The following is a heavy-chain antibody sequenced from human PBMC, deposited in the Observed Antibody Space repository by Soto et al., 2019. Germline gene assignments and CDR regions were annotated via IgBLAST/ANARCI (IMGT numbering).Heavy chain of an antibody. CDR2: ISYDGSNK. CDR3: AKVQAVILRYFDWSDSRHDAFDI. D-gene: IGHD3-9*01. V-gene: IGHV3-30*18. J-gene: IGHJ3*02. Sequence: PGGSLRLSCAASGFTFSSYGMHWVRQAPGKGLEWVAVISYDGSNKYYADSVKGRFTISRDNSKNTLYLQMNSLRAEDTAVYYCAKVQAVILRYFDWSDSRHDAFDIWGQGTMVTVSS. CDR1: GFTFSSYG.